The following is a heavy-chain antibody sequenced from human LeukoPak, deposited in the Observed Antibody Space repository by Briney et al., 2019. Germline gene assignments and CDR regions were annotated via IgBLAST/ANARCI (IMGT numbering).Heavy chain of an antibody. CDR1: GFIFSSHG. CDR2: ISSSGSTI. V-gene: IGHV3-48*04. D-gene: IGHD3-10*02. J-gene: IGHJ6*04. Sequence: GGSLRLSCAASGFIFSSHGMNWVRQAPGKGLEWVSYISSSGSTIYYADSVKGRFTISRDNAKNSLYLQMNSLRAEDTAVYYCAELGITMIGGVWGKGATVTISS. CDR3: AELGITMIGGV.